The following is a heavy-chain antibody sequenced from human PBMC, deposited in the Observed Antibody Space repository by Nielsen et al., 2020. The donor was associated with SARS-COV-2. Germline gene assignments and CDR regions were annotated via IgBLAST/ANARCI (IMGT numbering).Heavy chain of an antibody. CDR3: VREGRDDSGTERHGMDV. D-gene: IGHD3-10*01. V-gene: IGHV5-51*01. J-gene: IGHJ6*02. Sequence: GESLKISCKGSGYSFTSYWIGWVRQMPGKGLEWMGIIYPGDSDTRYSPSFQGQVTISADKSISTTYLQWRSLKASDTAMYYCVREGRDDSGTERHGMDVWGRGTTVTVSS. CDR1: GYSFTSYW. CDR2: IYPGDSDT.